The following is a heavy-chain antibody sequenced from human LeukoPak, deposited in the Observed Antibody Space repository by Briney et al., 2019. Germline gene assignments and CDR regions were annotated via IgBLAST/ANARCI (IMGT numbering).Heavy chain of an antibody. CDR3: ARDRWLVRYRYFDY. CDR1: GFTFDDYA. J-gene: IGHJ4*02. D-gene: IGHD6-19*01. V-gene: IGHV3-21*01. Sequence: GRSLRLSCAASGFTFDDYAMNWVRQAPGKGLEWVSSISSSSSYIYYADSVKGRFTISRDNAKNSLYLQMNSLRAEDTAVYYCARDRWLVRYRYFDYWGQGTLVTVSS. CDR2: ISSSSSYI.